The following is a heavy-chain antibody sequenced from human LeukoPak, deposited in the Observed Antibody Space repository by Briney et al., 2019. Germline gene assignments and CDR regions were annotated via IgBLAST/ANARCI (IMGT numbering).Heavy chain of an antibody. CDR1: GGSISSSNW. J-gene: IGHJ4*02. D-gene: IGHD2-2*01. CDR2: IYHSGST. Sequence: PSGTLSLTCAVSGGSISSSNWWSWVRQPPGKGLEWIGEIYHSGSTNYNPSLKSRVTVSVDKSKNQFSLKLSSVTAADTAVYYCARLGVVPAASNDVYWGQGTLVTVSS. CDR3: ARLGVVPAASNDVY. V-gene: IGHV4-4*02.